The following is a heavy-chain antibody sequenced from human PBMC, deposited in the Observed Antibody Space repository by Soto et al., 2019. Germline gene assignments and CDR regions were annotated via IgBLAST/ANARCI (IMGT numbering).Heavy chain of an antibody. D-gene: IGHD4-17*01. Sequence: SETLSLTCTVSGDSISSGGYYWGWIRQHPGKGLEWIGYVYYTGSTYYNPSLKSRVTISVDTSKNQFSLKLWSVTAADTAVYYCAKXPSPQPTTVVTPGWFAPWGQGILVTVSS. V-gene: IGHV4-31*03. CDR2: VYYTGST. CDR3: AKXPSPQPTTVVTPGWFAP. J-gene: IGHJ5*02. CDR1: GDSISSGGYY.